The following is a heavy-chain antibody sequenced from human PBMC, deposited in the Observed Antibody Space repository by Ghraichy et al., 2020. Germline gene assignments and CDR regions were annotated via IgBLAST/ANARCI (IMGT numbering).Heavy chain of an antibody. CDR1: GGSFSGYY. Sequence: SETLSLTCAVYGGSFSGYYWSWIRQPPGKGLEWIGEINHSGSTNYNPSLKSRVTISVDTSKNQFSLKLSSVTAADTAVYYCARGRRGYSYGCNFDYWGQGTLVTVSS. CDR3: ARGRRGYSYGCNFDY. D-gene: IGHD5-18*01. V-gene: IGHV4-34*01. J-gene: IGHJ4*02. CDR2: INHSGST.